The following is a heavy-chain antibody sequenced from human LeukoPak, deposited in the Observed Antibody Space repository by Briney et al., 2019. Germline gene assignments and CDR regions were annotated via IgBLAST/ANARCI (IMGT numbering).Heavy chain of an antibody. V-gene: IGHV3-33*01. J-gene: IGHJ4*02. CDR2: IWYEGSNK. Sequence: GPSLRPSCAPAAFTFSSYGIHSVRHAPRNGLEWVAVIWYEGSNKYYADSVKARFTISRDNSKNTLYLQMNSLRAEDTAVYYCARDGGTYYDYVWGSYRYNPPDHWGQGTLVTVSS. D-gene: IGHD3-16*02. CDR3: ARDGGTYYDYVWGSYRYNPPDH. CDR1: AFTFSSYG.